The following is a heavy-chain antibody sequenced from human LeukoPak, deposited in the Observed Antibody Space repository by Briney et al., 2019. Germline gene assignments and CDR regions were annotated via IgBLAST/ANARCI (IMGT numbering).Heavy chain of an antibody. D-gene: IGHD7-27*01. J-gene: IGHJ4*02. CDR3: AKVSDWGRPSYIDY. CDR1: GFTFSSYT. Sequence: PGGSLRLSCAASGFTFSSYTMSWVRRAPGKGLEWVSAITGSGDNTYYADSVKGRFTISRDNSKNTLYLQMNSLRAEDTAVYYCAKVSDWGRPSYIDYWGQGTLVTVSS. V-gene: IGHV3-23*01. CDR2: ITGSGDNT.